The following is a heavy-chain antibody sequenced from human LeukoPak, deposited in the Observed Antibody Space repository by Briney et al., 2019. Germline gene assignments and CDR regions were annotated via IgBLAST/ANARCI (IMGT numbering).Heavy chain of an antibody. CDR1: GFTFSSYG. D-gene: IGHD3-22*01. J-gene: IGHJ4*02. CDR3: AKDAATSLYYYDSSGYYDGEGFDY. V-gene: IGHV3-30*02. CDR2: TRSDGGNK. Sequence: GGSLRLSCAASGFTFSSYGMHWVRQAPGKGLEWVAFTRSDGGNKYYADSVKGRFTISRDNSKNTLYLQMNSLRAEDTAVYYCAKDAATSLYYYDSSGYYDGEGFDYWGQGTLVTVSS.